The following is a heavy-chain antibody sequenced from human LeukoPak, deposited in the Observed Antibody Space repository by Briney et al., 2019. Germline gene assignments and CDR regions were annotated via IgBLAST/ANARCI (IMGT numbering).Heavy chain of an antibody. CDR1: GYSFTSNW. CDR2: IYPGDSDT. D-gene: IGHD4-23*01. V-gene: IGHV5-51*01. J-gene: IGHJ6*02. Sequence: GESLKISCKGSGYSFTSNWIAWVRQMPGKGLEWMGIIYPGDSDTRYSPSFQGQVTISADKSISTTYLQWSSLKASDTAMYYCAKEGTTVVRRGYGMDDWGQGTSVTVSS. CDR3: AKEGTTVVRRGYGMDD.